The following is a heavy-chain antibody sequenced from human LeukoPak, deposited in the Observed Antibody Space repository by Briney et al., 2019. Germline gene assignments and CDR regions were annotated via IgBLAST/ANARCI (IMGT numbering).Heavy chain of an antibody. CDR3: ARDKGGMYGLDI. CDR1: GFTVSSNH. CDR2: IYDDGNT. Sequence: GGSLTLSCAASGFTVSSNHMHWVRQAPEKGLEWVSIIYDDGNTHFADSVKGRFTVSRDNSNNTVYLQMNSLRPEDTALYYCARDKGGMYGLDIWGQGTMVTVSS. J-gene: IGHJ3*02. D-gene: IGHD2-8*01. V-gene: IGHV3-66*02.